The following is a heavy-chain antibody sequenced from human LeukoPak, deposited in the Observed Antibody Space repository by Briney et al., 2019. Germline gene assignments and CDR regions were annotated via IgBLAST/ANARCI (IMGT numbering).Heavy chain of an antibody. CDR1: GFTFSNAW. D-gene: IGHD2-15*01. Sequence: GGSLRLSCAASGFTFSNAWMSWVRQAPGKGLEWVGRIKSKTDFGTRDFAAPVKGRFTISRDDPKNTLYLQTSSLKTEDTAVYYCSAGVGFSDFDYWGQGTLVTVSS. CDR2: IKSKTDFGTR. J-gene: IGHJ4*02. CDR3: SAGVGFSDFDY. V-gene: IGHV3-15*01.